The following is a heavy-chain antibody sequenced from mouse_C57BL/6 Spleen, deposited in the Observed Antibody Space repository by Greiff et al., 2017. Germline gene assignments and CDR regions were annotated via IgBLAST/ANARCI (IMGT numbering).Heavy chain of an antibody. J-gene: IGHJ4*01. CDR2: IDPSDSYT. CDR3: ARRDDYDGAMDY. Sequence: QVQLQQSGAELVMPGASVKLSCKASGYTFTSYWMHWVKQRPGQGLEWIGEIDPSDSYTNYNQKFKGKSTLTVDKSSSTAYMQLSSLTSEDSAVYYCARRDDYDGAMDYWGQGTSVTVSS. D-gene: IGHD2-4*01. V-gene: IGHV1-69*01. CDR1: GYTFTSYW.